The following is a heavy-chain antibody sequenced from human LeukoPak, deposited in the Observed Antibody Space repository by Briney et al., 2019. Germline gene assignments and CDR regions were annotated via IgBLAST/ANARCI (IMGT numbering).Heavy chain of an antibody. Sequence: PGGSLRLSCAASGFTFDDYAIHWVRQAPGKGLEWVSGISWNSGSIGYADSVKGRFTISRDNAKNSLYLQMNSLRAEDTAVYYCAKVAAYSSTWRLDYWGQGTLATVSS. CDR2: ISWNSGSI. V-gene: IGHV3-9*01. D-gene: IGHD6-13*01. CDR3: AKVAAYSSTWRLDY. J-gene: IGHJ4*02. CDR1: GFTFDDYA.